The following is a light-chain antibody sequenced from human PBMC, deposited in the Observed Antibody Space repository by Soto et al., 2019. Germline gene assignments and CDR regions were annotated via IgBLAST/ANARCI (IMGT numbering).Light chain of an antibody. Sequence: EVVMTQSTATLSVSPGERATLSCRASQTVSRNLAWYQQRPGQAPRLLIYDISNRAAGVPARFSGSGSETEFTLTIRSLKSEDFAVYFCQQYNNWPSFGQGTRLEIK. CDR3: QQYNNWPS. J-gene: IGKJ5*01. CDR2: DIS. V-gene: IGKV3-15*01. CDR1: QTVSRN.